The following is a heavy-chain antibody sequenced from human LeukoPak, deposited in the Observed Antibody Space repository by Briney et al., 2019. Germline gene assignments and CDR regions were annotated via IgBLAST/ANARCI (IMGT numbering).Heavy chain of an antibody. V-gene: IGHV3-33*01. Sequence: AGRSLRLSCAASGFTFRSYGMHWLRQAPGKGLEWVAVIWYDGSNKYYADSVKGRFTISRDNSKNTLYLQMNSLRAEDTAVYYCATGGVATTSLDYWGQGTLVTVSS. CDR3: ATGGVATTSLDY. D-gene: IGHD5-12*01. J-gene: IGHJ4*02. CDR1: GFTFRSYG. CDR2: IWYDGSNK.